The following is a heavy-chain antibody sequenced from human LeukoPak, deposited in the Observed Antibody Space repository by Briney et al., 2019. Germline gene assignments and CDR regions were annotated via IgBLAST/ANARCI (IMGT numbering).Heavy chain of an antibody. CDR3: ASLRGRYSSSWYHY. D-gene: IGHD6-13*01. J-gene: IGHJ4*02. Sequence: GGSLRLSCAASGFTFSSYAMHWVRQAPGKGLVWVSRINSFGSSTSYADSVKGRFTISRDNAKNTLYLQMNSLRAADTAVYYCASLRGRYSSSWYHYWGQGTLVTVSS. CDR1: GFTFSSYA. CDR2: INSFGSST. V-gene: IGHV3-74*01.